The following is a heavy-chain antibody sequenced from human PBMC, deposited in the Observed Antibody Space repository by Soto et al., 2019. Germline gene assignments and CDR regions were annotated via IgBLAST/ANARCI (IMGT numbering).Heavy chain of an antibody. CDR1: GFSLSTSGMC. J-gene: IGHJ5*02. CDR2: IDWDDDK. V-gene: IGHV2-70*01. D-gene: IGHD3-10*01. CDR3: ARSRITMVRGGGNWFDP. Sequence: SGPTLVNPTQTLTLTCTFSGFSLSTSGMCVSWIRQPPGKALEWLALIDWDDDKYYSTSLKTRLTISKDTSKNQVVLTMTNMDPVDTATYYCARSRITMVRGGGNWFDPWGQGTLVTVSS.